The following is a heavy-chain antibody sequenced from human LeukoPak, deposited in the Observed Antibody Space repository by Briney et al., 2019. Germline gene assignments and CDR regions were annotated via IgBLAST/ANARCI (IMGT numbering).Heavy chain of an antibody. J-gene: IGHJ3*02. Sequence: GGSLRLSCAASGFTFSSYGMHCVRQAPGKGLEWVAVIWYDGSNKYYADSVKGRFTISRDNSKNTLYLQMNSLRAEDTAVYYCASLGVRGVISAFDIWGQGTMVTVSS. CDR3: ASLGVRGVISAFDI. V-gene: IGHV3-33*01. CDR1: GFTFSSYG. D-gene: IGHD3-10*01. CDR2: IWYDGSNK.